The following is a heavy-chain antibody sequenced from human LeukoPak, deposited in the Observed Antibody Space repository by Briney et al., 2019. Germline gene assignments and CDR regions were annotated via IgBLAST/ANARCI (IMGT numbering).Heavy chain of an antibody. CDR2: ICGASNST. Sequence: PGGPLRLSCVAYGFTFNNSAMSWVRQAPGKGLEWVSTICGASNSTYYADSVKGRFTISRDKSKNTLYLQINSLRAEDTAVYYCAKHGGGSCYSGFGYWGQGTLVTVSS. J-gene: IGHJ4*02. V-gene: IGHV3-23*01. CDR3: AKHGGGSCYSGFGY. CDR1: GFTFNNSA. D-gene: IGHD2-15*01.